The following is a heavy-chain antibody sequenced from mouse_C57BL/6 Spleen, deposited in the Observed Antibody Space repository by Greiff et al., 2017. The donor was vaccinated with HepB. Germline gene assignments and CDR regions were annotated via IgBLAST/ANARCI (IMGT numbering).Heavy chain of an antibody. CDR3: TTLYGSSYLFAY. V-gene: IGHV14-4*01. J-gene: IGHJ3*01. D-gene: IGHD1-1*01. Sequence: VQLKQSGAELVRPGASVKLSCTASGFNIKDDYMHWVKQRPEQGLEWIGWIDPENGDTEYASKFQGKATITADTSSNTAYLQLSSLTSEDTAVYYCTTLYGSSYLFAYWGQGTLVTVSA. CDR2: IDPENGDT. CDR1: GFNIKDDY.